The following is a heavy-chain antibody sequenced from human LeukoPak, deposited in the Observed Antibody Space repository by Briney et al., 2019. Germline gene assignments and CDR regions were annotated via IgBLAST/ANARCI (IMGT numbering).Heavy chain of an antibody. CDR2: INPKSGAT. D-gene: IGHD2-15*01. CDR3: VRAGPAAPLDY. J-gene: IGHJ4*02. V-gene: IGHV1-2*02. CDR1: GYSFTDYY. Sequence: ASVKVSCKASGYSFTDYYIHWLRQAPGQGFEWMGWINPKSGATDYSQKFQGRVTLTRDTSIAAAYMELSNLRSDDTAVYHCVRAGPAAPLDYWGQGTLVTVSP.